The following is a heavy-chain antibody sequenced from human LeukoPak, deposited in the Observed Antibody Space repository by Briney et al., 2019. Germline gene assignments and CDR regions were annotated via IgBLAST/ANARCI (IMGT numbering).Heavy chain of an antibody. Sequence: PSETLSLTCAVYGGSFSGYYWSWIRQPPGKGLEWIGEINHSGSTNYNPSLKSRVTISVDTSKNQFSLKLSSVTAAGTAVYYCARASEWLLGYYYYGMDVWGQGTTVTVSS. D-gene: IGHD3-3*01. CDR2: INHSGST. CDR1: GGSFSGYY. V-gene: IGHV4-34*01. J-gene: IGHJ6*02. CDR3: ARASEWLLGYYYYGMDV.